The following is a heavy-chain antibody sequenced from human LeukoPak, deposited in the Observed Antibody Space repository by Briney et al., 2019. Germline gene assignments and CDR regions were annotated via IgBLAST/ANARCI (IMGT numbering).Heavy chain of an antibody. CDR1: GGSISSGDYY. D-gene: IGHD2-2*01. J-gene: IGHJ4*02. V-gene: IGHV4-30-4*01. Sequence: SQTLSLTCTVSGGSISSGDYYWSWIRQPPGKGLEWIGYSYYSGSTYYSPSLKSRVTISVDTSKNQFSLKLSSVTAADTAVYYCARLSDSSTSLDYRGQGTLVTVSS. CDR3: ARLSDSSTSLDY. CDR2: SYYSGST.